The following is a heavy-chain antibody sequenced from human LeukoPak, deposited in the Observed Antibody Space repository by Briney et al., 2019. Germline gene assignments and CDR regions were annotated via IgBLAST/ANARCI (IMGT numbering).Heavy chain of an antibody. CDR3: ARELAVAGSCFDY. V-gene: IGHV1-69*13. CDR2: IIPIFGTA. D-gene: IGHD6-19*01. Sequence: ASAKVSCKASGGTFSSYAISWVRQAPGQGLEWMGGIIPIFGTANYAQKFQGRVTITADESTSTAYMELSSLRSEDTAVYYCARELAVAGSCFDYWGQGTLVTVSS. CDR1: GGTFSSYA. J-gene: IGHJ4*02.